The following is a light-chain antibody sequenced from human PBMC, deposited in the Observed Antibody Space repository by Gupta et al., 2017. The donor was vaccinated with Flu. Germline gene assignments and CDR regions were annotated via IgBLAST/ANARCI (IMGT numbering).Light chain of an antibody. CDR1: HSIDDN. J-gene: IGKJ2*03. Sequence: VFTQSPALLSLSPGERATLSCRASHSIDDNLGWYQQKSGQPPRLLIYDGSNRATGVPPRFSGSGSGTDFTLTISSLEPEDFAVYYCQQRSNWPYSFGQGTKLEIK. CDR3: QQRSNWPYS. CDR2: DGS. V-gene: IGKV3-11*01.